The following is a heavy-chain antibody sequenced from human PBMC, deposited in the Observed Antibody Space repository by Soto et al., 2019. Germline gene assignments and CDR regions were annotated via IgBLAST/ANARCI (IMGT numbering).Heavy chain of an antibody. D-gene: IGHD3-16*01. CDR3: ARGSLGAKGADQ. J-gene: IGHJ4*02. CDR2: IIPIIGVT. V-gene: IGHV1-69*17. CDR1: GDTFNSYV. Sequence: QVQLVQSGAEVKRPGSSVKVSCESSGDTFNSYVISWVRQAPGQGLEWMGGIIPIIGVTHYAQKFQGRVTISALSSTGTAYMEMTNLGFEDPALYYCARGSLGAKGADQWGQGTMVTVSS.